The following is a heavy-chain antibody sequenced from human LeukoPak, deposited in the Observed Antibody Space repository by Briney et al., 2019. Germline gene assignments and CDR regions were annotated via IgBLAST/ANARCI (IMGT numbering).Heavy chain of an antibody. CDR3: ARTLVATIHSSDY. V-gene: IGHV3-21*01. J-gene: IGHJ4*02. CDR1: GFTFSSYW. D-gene: IGHD5-12*01. CDR2: ISSSSSYI. Sequence: PGGSLRLSCAASGFTFSSYWMSWVRQAPGKGLEWVSSISSSSSYIYYADSVKGRFTISRDNAKNSLYLQMNSLRAEDTAVYYCARTLVATIHSSDYWGQGTLVTVSS.